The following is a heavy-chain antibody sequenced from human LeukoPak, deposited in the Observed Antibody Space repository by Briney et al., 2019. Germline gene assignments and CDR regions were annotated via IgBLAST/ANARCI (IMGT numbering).Heavy chain of an antibody. Sequence: PGGSLRLSCAASGVTFNSYSMNWVRQAPGKGLEWVSYISSSSSTIYYADSVKGRFTISRDNAKNSLYLQVNSLRAEDTAVYYCARVDIGVVHFDYWGQGTLVTVSS. CDR1: GVTFNSYS. CDR2: ISSSSSTI. V-gene: IGHV3-48*01. J-gene: IGHJ4*02. D-gene: IGHD3-22*01. CDR3: ARVDIGVVHFDY.